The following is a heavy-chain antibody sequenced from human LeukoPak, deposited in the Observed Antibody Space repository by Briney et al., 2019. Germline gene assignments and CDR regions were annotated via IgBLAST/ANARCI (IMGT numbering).Heavy chain of an antibody. D-gene: IGHD2-15*01. J-gene: IGHJ3*02. CDR2: IYHSGST. V-gene: IGHV4-30-2*01. Sequence: SETLSLTCVVSGGSISSGGYSWTWIRQPPGKGLEWIGYIYHSGSTYYNPSLKSRVTILVDKSKNQLSLKLSSVTAADTAVYYCASTYCGSGTCYDGLDIWGQGTMVTVSS. CDR3: ASTYCGSGTCYDGLDI. CDR1: GGSISSGGYS.